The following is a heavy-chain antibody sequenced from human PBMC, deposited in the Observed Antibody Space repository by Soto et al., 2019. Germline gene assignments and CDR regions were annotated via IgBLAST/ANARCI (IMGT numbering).Heavy chain of an antibody. V-gene: IGHV3-33*01. CDR2: IWYDGSNK. CDR1: GFTFSSYG. J-gene: IGHJ4*02. CDR3: ARDLRLYSSGWPTGY. Sequence: QVQLVESGGGVVQPGRSLRLSCAASGFTFSSYGMHWVRQAPGKGLEWVAVIWYDGSNKYYADSVKGRFTISRDNSKNTLYLQMNSLRAEDTAVYYCARDLRLYSSGWPTGYWGQGTLVTVSS. D-gene: IGHD6-19*01.